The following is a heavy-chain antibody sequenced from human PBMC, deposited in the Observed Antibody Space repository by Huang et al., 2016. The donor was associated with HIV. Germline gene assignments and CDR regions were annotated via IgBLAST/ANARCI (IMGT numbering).Heavy chain of an antibody. Sequence: QVHLVQSGTDVRAPGASLKVSCKTSGYDFTDSYLHWVRQAPGQGLEWMGWINHNTGGTNYAQKFQGRVTLTTDTSISTAYMELTRLTFDDSAVYFCARWGVGAPDCGFDSWGQGTLLAVSS. J-gene: IGHJ4*02. CDR1: GYDFTDSY. V-gene: IGHV1-2*02. CDR3: ARWGVGAPDCGFDS. D-gene: IGHD1-26*01. CDR2: INHNTGGT.